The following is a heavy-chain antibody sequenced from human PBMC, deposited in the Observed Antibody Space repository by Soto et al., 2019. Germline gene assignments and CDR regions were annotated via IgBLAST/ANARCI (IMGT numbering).Heavy chain of an antibody. CDR2: ISAYNGNT. CDR1: GYTFTSYG. V-gene: IGHV1-18*04. J-gene: IGHJ5*02. D-gene: IGHD2-8*01. CDR3: ARVGGGYCTNGVCYTLYDWFDP. Sequence: QVQLVQSGAEVKKPGASVKVSCKASGYTFTSYGISWVRQAPGQGLEWMGWISAYNGNTNYAQKLQGRVTMTTDTSTSTAYMELRSLRSDDTAVYYCARVGGGYCTNGVCYTLYDWFDPWGQGTLVTVSS.